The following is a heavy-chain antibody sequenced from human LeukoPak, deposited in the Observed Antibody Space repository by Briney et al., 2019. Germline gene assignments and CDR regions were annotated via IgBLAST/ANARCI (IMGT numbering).Heavy chain of an antibody. D-gene: IGHD5-24*01. J-gene: IGHJ4*02. Sequence: GESLKISCKGSGYSFTSYWIGWVRQMPGKGLEWMGIIYPGDSDTRYSPSLQGQVTISADKSISTAYLQWSSLKASDTAMYYCARREMATIGDFDYWGQGTLVTVSS. CDR2: IYPGDSDT. V-gene: IGHV5-51*01. CDR1: GYSFTSYW. CDR3: ARREMATIGDFDY.